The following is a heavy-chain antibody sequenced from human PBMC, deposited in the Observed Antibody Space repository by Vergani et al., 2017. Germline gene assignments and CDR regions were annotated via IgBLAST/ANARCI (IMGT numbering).Heavy chain of an antibody. J-gene: IGHJ4*02. D-gene: IGHD3-10*01. CDR1: GFTFSSYA. V-gene: IGHV3-23*01. Sequence: EVQLLESGGGLVQPGGSLRLSCAASGFTFSSYAMSWVRQAPWKGLEWVSAISGSGGSTYYADSVKGRFTISRDNSKNTLYLHMNSLRAEDTAVYYCASLPPYGSGSYFDYWGQGTLVTVSS. CDR3: ASLPPYGSGSYFDY. CDR2: ISGSGGST.